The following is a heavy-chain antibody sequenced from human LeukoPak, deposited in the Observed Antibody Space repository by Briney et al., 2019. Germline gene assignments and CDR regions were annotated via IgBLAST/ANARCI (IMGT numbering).Heavy chain of an antibody. V-gene: IGHV4-59*01. CDR3: ARERRDGYKVYFDY. Sequence: SETLSLTCTVSGGSISSYYWIWTRQPPGKGLEWIGYVYYSGSTNYNPSLKSRVTISVDTSKNQFSLRLSSVTAADTAVYYCARERRDGYKVYFDYWGQGTLVTVSS. J-gene: IGHJ4*02. CDR1: GGSISSYY. CDR2: VYYSGST. D-gene: IGHD5-24*01.